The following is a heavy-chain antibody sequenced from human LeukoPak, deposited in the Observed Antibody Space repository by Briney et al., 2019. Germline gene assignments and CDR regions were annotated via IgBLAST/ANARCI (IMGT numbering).Heavy chain of an antibody. CDR2: IYYSGST. V-gene: IGHV4-31*03. J-gene: IGHJ4*02. Sequence: SETLSLTCTVSGDSFTSVTDYWAWIRQPPGKGLEWIGYIYYSGSTYYNPSLKSRVTISVDTSKNQFSLRLSSVTAADTAVYYCARVRRSIAAAGFFDYWGQGTLVTVSS. CDR1: GDSFTSVTDY. CDR3: ARVRRSIAAAGFFDY. D-gene: IGHD6-13*01.